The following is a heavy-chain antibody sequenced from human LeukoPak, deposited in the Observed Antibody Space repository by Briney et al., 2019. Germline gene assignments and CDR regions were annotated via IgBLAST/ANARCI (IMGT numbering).Heavy chain of an antibody. V-gene: IGHV3-9*01. CDR3: ARDSDDYSNQDDAFDI. CDR1: GFTFDDYA. D-gene: IGHD4-11*01. J-gene: IGHJ3*02. CDR2: ISWNSGSI. Sequence: GRSLRLSCAASGFTFDDYAMHWVRQAPGKGLEWVSGISWNSGSIGYADSVKGRFTISRDNAKNSLYLQMNSLRAEDTAVYYCARDSDDYSNQDDAFDIWGQGTMVTVSS.